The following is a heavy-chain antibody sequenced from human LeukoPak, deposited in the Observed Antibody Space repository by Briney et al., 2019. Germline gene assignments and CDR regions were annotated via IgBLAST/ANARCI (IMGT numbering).Heavy chain of an antibody. CDR3: AVGSGSYPLDY. J-gene: IGHJ4*02. Sequence: ASVKVSCKASGYTFTSYYMHWVRQAPGQGLEWMGIINPSGGSTSYAQKFQGRVTMTRDMSTSTVYMELSSLRSEDTAVYYCAVGSGSYPLDYWGQGTLVTVSS. CDR2: INPSGGST. V-gene: IGHV1-46*01. D-gene: IGHD1-26*01. CDR1: GYTFTSYY.